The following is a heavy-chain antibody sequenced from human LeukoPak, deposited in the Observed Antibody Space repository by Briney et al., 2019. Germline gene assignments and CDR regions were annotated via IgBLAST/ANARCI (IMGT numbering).Heavy chain of an antibody. CDR1: RFTFSSYA. J-gene: IGHJ5*02. CDR3: AKASVLRYISPFDP. Sequence: EGSLRLSCAASRFTFSSYAMSWVRQAPGKGLEWVSAISGRGGSTYYADSVKGRFTISRDNSKNTLYLQMNSLRAEDTAVYYCAKASVLRYISPFDPWGQGTLVTVSS. V-gene: IGHV3-23*01. CDR2: ISGRGGST. D-gene: IGHD3-9*01.